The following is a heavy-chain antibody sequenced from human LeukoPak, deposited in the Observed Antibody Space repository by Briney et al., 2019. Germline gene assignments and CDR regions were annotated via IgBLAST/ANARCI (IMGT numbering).Heavy chain of an antibody. CDR1: GGSIISYY. CDR3: ARFYYGDFTFDY. D-gene: IGHD4-17*01. Sequence: SETLSLTCTVSGGSIISYYWSWIRQPPGKGLDWIGSIYHSGSTYYNPSLKSRVTISVDTSKNQFSLNLNSVTAADTAVYYCARFYYGDFTFDYWGQGTLVTVSS. CDR2: IYHSGST. V-gene: IGHV4-4*09. J-gene: IGHJ4*02.